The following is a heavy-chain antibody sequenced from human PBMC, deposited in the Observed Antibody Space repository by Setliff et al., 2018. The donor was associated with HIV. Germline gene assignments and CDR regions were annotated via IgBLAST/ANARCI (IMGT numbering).Heavy chain of an antibody. V-gene: IGHV4-39*07. CDR1: GGSISSSSYY. CDR2: IYSGGTT. CDR3: ARHAVPHYYDSSGPS. J-gene: IGHJ4*02. D-gene: IGHD3-22*01. Sequence: SETLSLTCTVSGGSISSSSYYWGWIRQPPGKGLEWIGNIYSGGTTYYNSSLRSRVTISVDTSKNQFSLKLNSVTAADTAVYYCARHAVPHYYDSSGPSRGPGTLVTSP.